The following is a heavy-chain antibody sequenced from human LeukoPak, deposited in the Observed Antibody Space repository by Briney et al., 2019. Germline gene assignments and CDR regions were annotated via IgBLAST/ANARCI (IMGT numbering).Heavy chain of an antibody. V-gene: IGHV1-18*01. J-gene: IGHJ6*03. D-gene: IGHD2-2*01. Sequence: GASVKVSCKASGYTFTSYGISWVRQAPGQGLEWMGWISAYNGNTNYAQRLQGRVTMTTETSTSTAYMELRSLTSDDTAVYYCAREGFSPYCSGSGCYASGSYYYYYMDVWGKGTTVTVSS. CDR3: AREGFSPYCSGSGCYASGSYYYYYMDV. CDR1: GYTFTSYG. CDR2: ISAYNGNT.